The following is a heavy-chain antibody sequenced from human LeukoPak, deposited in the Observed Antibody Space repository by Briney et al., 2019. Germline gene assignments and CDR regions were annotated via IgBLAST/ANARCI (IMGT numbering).Heavy chain of an antibody. V-gene: IGHV3-30-3*01. CDR1: GFTLSSYA. D-gene: IGHD2-2*01. CDR3: APREYQLLPLGY. J-gene: IGHJ4*02. CDR2: ISYDGSNK. Sequence: GGSLRLSCAASGFTLSSYAMHWVRQAPGKGLEWVAVISYDGSNKYYADSVKGRFTISRDNSKNTLYLQMNSLRAEDTAVYYCAPREYQLLPLGYWGQGTLVTVSS.